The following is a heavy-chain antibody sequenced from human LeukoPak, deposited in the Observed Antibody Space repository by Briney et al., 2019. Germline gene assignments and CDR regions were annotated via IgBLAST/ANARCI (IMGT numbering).Heavy chain of an antibody. J-gene: IGHJ5*02. CDR3: ARSSSWYPYNWFDP. Sequence: ASVKVSCKASGYSFTSYGISWVRQAPGQGLEWMGWISAYNGNTNYAQKFQGRVTMTRDTSISTAYMELSRLRSDDTAVYYCARSSSWYPYNWFDPWGQGTLVTVSS. V-gene: IGHV1-18*01. CDR1: GYSFTSYG. D-gene: IGHD6-13*01. CDR2: ISAYNGNT.